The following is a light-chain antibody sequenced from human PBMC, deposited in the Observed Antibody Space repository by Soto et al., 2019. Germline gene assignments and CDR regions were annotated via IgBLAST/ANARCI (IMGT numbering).Light chain of an antibody. CDR3: MQALQTPQLT. Sequence: DIVLTQSPLSLPVTPGEPASISCRSNQSLLHSNGYNYLDWYLQKPGQSPRLLIYLASSRASGVPDRFSGSGSGTDFTLKISRVEAEDVGVYYCMQALQTPQLTFGGGTKVEIK. J-gene: IGKJ4*01. CDR2: LAS. CDR1: QSLLHSNGYNY. V-gene: IGKV2-28*01.